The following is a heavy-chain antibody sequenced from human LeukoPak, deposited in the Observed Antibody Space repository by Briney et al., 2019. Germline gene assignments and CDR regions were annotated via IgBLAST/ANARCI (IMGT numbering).Heavy chain of an antibody. V-gene: IGHV3-15*01. CDR3: ATEGGSGWYGHFDH. J-gene: IGHJ4*02. CDR2: IKSKTNGGTP. CDR1: GFSFSNAW. Sequence: GGSLRLSCVVSGFSFSNAWMTWVRQAPGKGLEWVGLIKSKTNGGTPDYAAPVKGRFTISRDDSKSTLYLQMSSLETEDTATYYCATEGGSGWYGHFDHWGRGILVTVSS. D-gene: IGHD6-19*01.